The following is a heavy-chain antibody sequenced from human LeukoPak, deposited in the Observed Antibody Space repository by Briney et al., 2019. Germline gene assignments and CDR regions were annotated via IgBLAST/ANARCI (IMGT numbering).Heavy chain of an antibody. CDR1: GFTFSSYG. CDR3: ARVYCSSTSCYILSYYYYGMDV. CDR2: ISYDGSNK. J-gene: IGHJ6*02. D-gene: IGHD2-2*02. Sequence: GGSLRLSCAASGFTFSSYGMHWVRQAPGKGLEWVAVISYDGSNKYYADSVKGRFTISRDNSKSTLYLQMNSLRAEDTAVYYCARVYCSSTSCYILSYYYYGMDVWGQGTTVTVSS. V-gene: IGHV3-30*03.